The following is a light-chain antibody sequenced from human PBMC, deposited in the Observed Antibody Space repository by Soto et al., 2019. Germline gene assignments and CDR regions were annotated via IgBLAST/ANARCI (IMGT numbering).Light chain of an antibody. Sequence: QPVLTQPPSVSGAPGQRVTISCTGSSSNIGAGYDVHWYQQLPGTAPKLLIYGNSNRPSGVPDRFPGSKSGTSASLAITGLQAEDEADYYCHSYDCSLSGPKVFGGGTKLTVL. CDR2: GNS. J-gene: IGLJ2*01. CDR3: HSYDCSLSGPKV. V-gene: IGLV1-40*01. CDR1: SSNIGAGYD.